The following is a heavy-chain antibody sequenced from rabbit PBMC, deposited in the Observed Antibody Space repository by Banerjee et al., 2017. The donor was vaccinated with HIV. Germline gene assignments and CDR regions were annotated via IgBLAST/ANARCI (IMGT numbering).Heavy chain of an antibody. CDR1: GFSFSSSYY. CDR3: ARDHYPADSVYKL. V-gene: IGHV1S45*01. D-gene: IGHD7-1*01. Sequence: QEQLEESGGDLVKPEGSLTLTCTASGFSFSSSYYMCWVRQAPGKGLEWIGCIATGSGSTYYASWAKGRFTISKTSSTTVTLQMTSLTAADTATYFCARDHYPADSVYKLWGPGTLVTVS. J-gene: IGHJ4*01. CDR2: IATGSGST.